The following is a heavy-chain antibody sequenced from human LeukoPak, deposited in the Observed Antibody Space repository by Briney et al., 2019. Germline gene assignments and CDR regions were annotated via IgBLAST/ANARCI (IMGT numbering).Heavy chain of an antibody. CDR3: AKGYDILTGYYITSFDY. D-gene: IGHD3-9*01. Sequence: GGSLRLSCAASRFTLDVYATHWVRHAPQGGLEWVSDISWNSGSIGYAHSVKGRFTISRDNAKNSLYLQMNSLRAEDTALYYCAKGYDILTGYYITSFDYWGQGTLVTVSS. J-gene: IGHJ4*02. CDR1: RFTLDVYA. CDR2: ISWNSGSI. V-gene: IGHV3-9*01.